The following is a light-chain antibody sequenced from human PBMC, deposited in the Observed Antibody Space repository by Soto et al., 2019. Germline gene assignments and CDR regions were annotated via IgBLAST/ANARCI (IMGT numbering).Light chain of an antibody. Sequence: QSVLTQPASVSGSPGQSITLSCTGTSSDVRLYNLVSWYQQLPGKAPKLIIYEVNERPSGISDRFSGSKSGNTASLTISGLQDEDEADYYCCSYVGSSILMFGGGTKVTVL. CDR3: CSYVGSSILM. J-gene: IGLJ3*02. CDR1: SSDVRLYNL. CDR2: EVN. V-gene: IGLV2-23*02.